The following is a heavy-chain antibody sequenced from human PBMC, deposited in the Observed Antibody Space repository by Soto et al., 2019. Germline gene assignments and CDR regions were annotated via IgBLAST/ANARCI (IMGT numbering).Heavy chain of an antibody. CDR2: INHSGST. V-gene: IGHV4-34*01. Sequence: SETLSLTCAVYGGSFSGYYWSWIRQPPGKGLEWIGEINHSGSTNYNPSLKSRVTISVDTSKNQFSLKLSSVTAADTAVYYCARLQVYDFWSGSVPMDVWGQGTTVTVSS. D-gene: IGHD3-3*01. J-gene: IGHJ6*02. CDR3: ARLQVYDFWSGSVPMDV. CDR1: GGSFSGYY.